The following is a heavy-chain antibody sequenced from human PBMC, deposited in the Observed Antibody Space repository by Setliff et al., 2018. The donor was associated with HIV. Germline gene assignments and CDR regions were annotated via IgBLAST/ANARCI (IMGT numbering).Heavy chain of an antibody. CDR1: GGSIGSYC. D-gene: IGHD6-13*01. Sequence: LSLTCTVSGGSIGSYCWSWIRQPPGKRLEWIGTICYSATTNYNPSLKNRVAISVDTSKNQFSLKLSSVTPADTAVYYCARRSGAAVFYYFDYWGQGTLVTVSS. CDR2: ICYSATT. CDR3: ARRSGAAVFYYFDY. J-gene: IGHJ4*02. V-gene: IGHV4-59*01.